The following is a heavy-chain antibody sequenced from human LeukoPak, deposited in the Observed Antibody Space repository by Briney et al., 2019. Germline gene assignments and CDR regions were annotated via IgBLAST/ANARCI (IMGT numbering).Heavy chain of an antibody. Sequence: KAGGSLRLSCAASGFTFSDYSMSWIRQAPGKGLEWISYIIGSSTYTNYADSVRGRFTISRDNAKNSLYLQMNSLRAVDTAIYYCARDCSTTSCSYWFDPWGQGTLVTVSS. J-gene: IGHJ5*02. CDR1: GFTFSDYS. V-gene: IGHV3-11*05. D-gene: IGHD2-2*01. CDR2: IIGSSTYT. CDR3: ARDCSTTSCSYWFDP.